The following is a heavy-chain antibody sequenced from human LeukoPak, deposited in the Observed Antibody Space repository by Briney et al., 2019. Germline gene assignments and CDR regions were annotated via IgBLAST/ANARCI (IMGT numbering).Heavy chain of an antibody. D-gene: IGHD5-24*01. CDR2: ISWNSGSI. V-gene: IGHV3-9*01. CDR3: AKDVEMATILPHY. J-gene: IGHJ4*02. Sequence: PGGSLRLSCAASGFTFDDYAMHWVRQAPGKGLEWVSGISWNSGSIGYADSVKGRFTISRDNAKNSLYLQMNNLRAEDTALYYCAKDVEMATILPHYWGQGTLVTVSS. CDR1: GFTFDDYA.